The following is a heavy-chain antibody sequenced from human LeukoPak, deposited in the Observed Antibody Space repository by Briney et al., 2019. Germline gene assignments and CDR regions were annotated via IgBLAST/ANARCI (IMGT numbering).Heavy chain of an antibody. J-gene: IGHJ4*02. V-gene: IGHV1-2*02. CDR2: INANSGDT. Sequence: GASVTVSCTASGYTFTFYYMHWVRQAPGQGLEWMGWINANSGDTKYAQKFQGRVTMTRDTSISTAYMELSRLRSDDTAMYYCAREISGYSDYWGQGTLVTVSS. D-gene: IGHD3-22*01. CDR3: AREISGYSDY. CDR1: GYTFTFYY.